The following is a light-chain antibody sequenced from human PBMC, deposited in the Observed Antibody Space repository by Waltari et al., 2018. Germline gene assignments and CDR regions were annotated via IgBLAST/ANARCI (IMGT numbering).Light chain of an antibody. CDR2: SAS. CDR1: QSFSSRY. CDR3: QQYGSSPYT. V-gene: IGKV3-20*01. Sequence: EIVLTQSPGTLSLSPGERATISFRASQSFSSRYLAWYQQKPGQAPRLLLYSASRRATGIPDRFSGSGSGTDFTLTISRLEPEDFSVYYCQQYGSSPYTFGQGTQLEIK. J-gene: IGKJ2*01.